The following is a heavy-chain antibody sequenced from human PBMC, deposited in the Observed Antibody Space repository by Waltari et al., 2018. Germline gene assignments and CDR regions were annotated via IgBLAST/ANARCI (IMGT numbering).Heavy chain of an antibody. CDR2: INHSGST. Sequence: VQLQQWGAGLLKPSETLSLTCAVYGGSFSGYYWSWIRQPPGQGLEWIGEINHSGSTNYNPSLKSRVTISVDTSKNQFSLKLSSVTAADTAVYYCARPNSSGSTPFDYWGQGTLVTVSS. D-gene: IGHD6-19*01. CDR1: GGSFSGYY. J-gene: IGHJ4*02. CDR3: ARPNSSGSTPFDY. V-gene: IGHV4-34*01.